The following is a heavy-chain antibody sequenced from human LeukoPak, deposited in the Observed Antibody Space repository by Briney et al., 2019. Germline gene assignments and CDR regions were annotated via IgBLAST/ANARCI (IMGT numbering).Heavy chain of an antibody. V-gene: IGHV3-43*01. J-gene: IGHJ4*02. D-gene: IGHD3-16*02. CDR3: APGDEDSSLTLYH. CDR1: GFAFEEST. Sequence: GGSLIITCSASGFAFEESTMHWVRQAPGKGLEWVSVINWDGRLIHYADSVKGRFTISRDNSKNSLYLQLSSLTSDDTALYFYAPGDEDSSLTLYHWGQRALVTVSS. CDR2: INWDGRLI.